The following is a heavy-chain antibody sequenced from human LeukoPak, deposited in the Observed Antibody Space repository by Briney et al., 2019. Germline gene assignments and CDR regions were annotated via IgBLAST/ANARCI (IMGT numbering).Heavy chain of an antibody. CDR3: ARASGLGYCSGGSCSYYYGMDV. V-gene: IGHV4-30-4*01. Sequence: SETLSLTCTVSGGSISSGDYYWSWIRQPPGKGLEWIGYIYYSGSTYYNPSLKSRVTISVDTSKNQFSLKLSSVTAADTAVYYCARASGLGYCSGGSCSYYYGMDVWGQGTTVTVSS. CDR2: IYYSGST. J-gene: IGHJ6*02. D-gene: IGHD2-15*01. CDR1: GGSISSGDYY.